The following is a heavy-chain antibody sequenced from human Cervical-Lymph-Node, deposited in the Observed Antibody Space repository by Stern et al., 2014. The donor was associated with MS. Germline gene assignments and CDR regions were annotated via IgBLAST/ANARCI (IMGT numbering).Heavy chain of an antibody. CDR1: GYSFTTYW. CDR2: IYFGDSDT. V-gene: IGHV5-51*01. Sequence: EVQLVESGAEVKKPGESLKISCKGSGYSFTTYWIAWVRQMPGKGLEWMGIIYFGDSDTRYSPSLQGQVTISADESISTAYLQWASLKASDSAMYYCARRRGTMVRGLIRDWYFDLWGRGTRVTVSS. CDR3: ARRRGTMVRGLIRDWYFDL. J-gene: IGHJ2*01. D-gene: IGHD3-10*01.